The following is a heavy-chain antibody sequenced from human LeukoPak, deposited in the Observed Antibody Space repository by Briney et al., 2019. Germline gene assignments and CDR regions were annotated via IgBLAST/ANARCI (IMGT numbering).Heavy chain of an antibody. CDR3: ARVAAGQYYFDY. CDR2: INHSGST. Sequence: SETLSLTCTVSGGSISGYYWSWIRQPPGKGLEWIGEINHSGSTNYNPSLKSRVTISVDTSKNQFSLKLSSVTAADTAVYYCARVAAGQYYFDYWGQGTLVTVSS. D-gene: IGHD6-13*01. CDR1: GGSISGYY. V-gene: IGHV4-34*01. J-gene: IGHJ4*02.